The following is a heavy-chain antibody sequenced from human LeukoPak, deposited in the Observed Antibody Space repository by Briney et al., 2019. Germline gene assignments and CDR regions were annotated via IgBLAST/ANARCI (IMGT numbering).Heavy chain of an antibody. CDR3: ARHRGYGGNSDFDS. CDR1: GYIFSNYW. CDR2: IDPSDSYT. V-gene: IGHV5-10-1*01. Sequence: PGESLRISCKASGYIFSNYWITWVRQMPGKGLEWMGRIDPSDSYTNYSPSFQGHVTISADKSINTAYLQWSSLKASDTATYYCARHRGYGGNSDFDSWGQGTLVTVSS. J-gene: IGHJ4*02. D-gene: IGHD4-23*01.